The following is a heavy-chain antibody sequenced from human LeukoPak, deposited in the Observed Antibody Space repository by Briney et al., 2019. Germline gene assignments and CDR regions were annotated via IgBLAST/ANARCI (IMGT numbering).Heavy chain of an antibody. CDR3: ARVTSSGYSVDY. Sequence: PGGSLRLSCAASGFTFSSYEMNWVRQAPGKGLEWVSYISSSGSTIYYADSVKGRFTISRDNAKNSLYLQMNSLRAEDTAVYYCARVTSSGYSVDYWGQGTLVTVSS. D-gene: IGHD3-22*01. V-gene: IGHV3-48*03. CDR1: GFTFSSYE. J-gene: IGHJ4*02. CDR2: ISSSGSTI.